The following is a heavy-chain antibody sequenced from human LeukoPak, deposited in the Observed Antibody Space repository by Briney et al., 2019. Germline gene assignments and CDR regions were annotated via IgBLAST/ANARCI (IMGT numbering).Heavy chain of an antibody. CDR1: GGSISSYY. CDR3: ARGLNYYDSSGYYYGSETYYFDY. D-gene: IGHD3-22*01. V-gene: IGHV4-59*01. CDR2: IYYSGST. J-gene: IGHJ4*02. Sequence: PSETLSLTCTVSGGSISSYYWSWIRQPPGKGLEWIGYIYYSGSTNYNPSLKSRVTISVDTSKNQFSLKLSSVTAADTAVYYCARGLNYYDSSGYYYGSETYYFDYWGQGTLVTVSS.